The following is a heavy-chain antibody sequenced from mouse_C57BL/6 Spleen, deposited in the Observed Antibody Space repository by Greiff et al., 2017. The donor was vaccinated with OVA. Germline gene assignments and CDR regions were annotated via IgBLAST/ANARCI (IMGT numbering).Heavy chain of an antibody. Sequence: QVTLKESGPGILQPSQTLSLTCSFSGFSLSTFGMGVGWIRQPSGKGLEWLAHIWWDDDTYYNPALKSRLTISKATSKNQVFLKIANVDTADTATDYCARIYYDYDGSGDYWGQGTSVTVSS. J-gene: IGHJ4*01. CDR2: IWWDDDT. D-gene: IGHD2-4*01. CDR1: GFSLSTFGMG. CDR3: ARIYYDYDGSGDY. V-gene: IGHV8-8*01.